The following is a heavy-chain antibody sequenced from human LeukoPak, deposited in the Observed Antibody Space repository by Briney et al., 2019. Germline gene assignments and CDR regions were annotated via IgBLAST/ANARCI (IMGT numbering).Heavy chain of an antibody. Sequence: PGGSLRLSCAASGLTFRNYGMHWVRQAPGKGLEWVAIISYDGSNKYYADSVRGRFTISKDNSQNTLYLQMNSLKTEDTAVYYCTRDPPKRDFWSGYYDPYYYGMDVWGQGTTVTVSS. CDR3: TRDPPKRDFWSGYYDPYYYGMDV. CDR1: GLTFRNYG. J-gene: IGHJ6*02. V-gene: IGHV3-30*03. D-gene: IGHD3-3*01. CDR2: ISYDGSNK.